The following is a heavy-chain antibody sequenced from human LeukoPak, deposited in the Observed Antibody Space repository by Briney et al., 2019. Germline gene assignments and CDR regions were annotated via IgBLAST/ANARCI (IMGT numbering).Heavy chain of an antibody. D-gene: IGHD4-11*01. CDR1: GFNFITYG. CDR2: IRYDGTNK. J-gene: IGHJ3*02. CDR3: AGGTVTADAFDI. V-gene: IGHV3-30*02. Sequence: GGSLRLSCAASGFNFITYGMHWLRQAPGKGLEWVAFIRYDGTNKYYADSVKGRFTISRDNTKNTLYLQKNSLRAEDTAVYYCAGGTVTADAFDIWGQGTMVTVSS.